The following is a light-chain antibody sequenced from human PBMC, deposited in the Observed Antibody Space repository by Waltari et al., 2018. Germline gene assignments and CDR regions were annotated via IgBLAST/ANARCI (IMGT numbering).Light chain of an antibody. CDR3: QHYVRLPAT. CDR1: QSISTF. Sequence: IVLTQSPGTLSLSPGERATLSCRASQSISTFLAWYQQRPGQAPRLLIYATSSRATGIPDRFSGSGSGTDFSLTISRLEPEDFAVYYCQHYVRLPATFSQGTKVEIK. CDR2: ATS. V-gene: IGKV3-20*01. J-gene: IGKJ1*01.